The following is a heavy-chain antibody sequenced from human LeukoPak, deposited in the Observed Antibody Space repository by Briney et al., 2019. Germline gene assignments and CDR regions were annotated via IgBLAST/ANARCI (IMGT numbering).Heavy chain of an antibody. CDR1: GFTFSSYS. J-gene: IGHJ5*02. CDR3: ATTPLDYYDSSGYYYH. Sequence: GGSLRLSCAASGFTFSSYSMNWVRQAPGKGLEWVSYISSSSSTIYYADSVKGRFTISRDNAKNSLYLQMNSLRAEDTAVYYCATTPLDYYDSSGYYYHWGQGTLVTVSS. D-gene: IGHD3-22*01. CDR2: ISSSSSTI. V-gene: IGHV3-48*01.